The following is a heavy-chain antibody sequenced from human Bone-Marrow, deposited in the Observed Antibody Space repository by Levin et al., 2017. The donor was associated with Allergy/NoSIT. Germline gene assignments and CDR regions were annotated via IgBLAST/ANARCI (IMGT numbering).Heavy chain of an antibody. Sequence: SGPTLVKPTQTLTLTCTFSGFSLSTSGVGVGWIRQPPGKALEWLALIYWDDDKRYSPSLKSRRTITKDTSKNQGVLTMTNMDPVDTATYYCAHTTEMYSSSSLTSGLDFDYWGQGTLVTVSS. CDR1: GFSLSTSGVG. J-gene: IGHJ4*02. D-gene: IGHD6-6*01. CDR3: AHTTEMYSSSSLTSGLDFDY. V-gene: IGHV2-5*02. CDR2: IYWDDDK.